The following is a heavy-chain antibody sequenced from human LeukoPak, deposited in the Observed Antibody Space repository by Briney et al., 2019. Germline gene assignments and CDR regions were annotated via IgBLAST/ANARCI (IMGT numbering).Heavy chain of an antibody. CDR1: GFTFSSYW. CDR3: ARTWNSGGWYVTFDY. J-gene: IGHJ4*02. V-gene: IGHV3-7*01. D-gene: IGHD6-19*01. Sequence: GGSLRLSCAASGFTFSSYWMSWVRQAPGKGLEWVANIKQDGSEKYYVDSVKGRFTISRDNAKNSLYLQLNSLGAEDTAVYYCARTWNSGGWYVTFDYWGQGTLVTVSS. CDR2: IKQDGSEK.